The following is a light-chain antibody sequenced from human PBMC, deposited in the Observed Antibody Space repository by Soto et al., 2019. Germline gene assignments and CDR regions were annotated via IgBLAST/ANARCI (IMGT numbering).Light chain of an antibody. CDR3: QQYNNWPLT. CDR1: LSVSSD. Sequence: EIVMTQSPATLSLSPGERATLSCRASLSVSSDLAWYRQKPGQAPRLLSYRAFTRATGIPARFSGSGFGTDFTLTISSLQSEDFAVYYCQQYNNWPLTFGGGTKVEIK. V-gene: IGKV3-15*01. J-gene: IGKJ4*01. CDR2: RAF.